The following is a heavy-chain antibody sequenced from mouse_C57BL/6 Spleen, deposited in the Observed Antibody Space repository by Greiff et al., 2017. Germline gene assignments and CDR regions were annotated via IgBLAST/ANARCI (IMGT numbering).Heavy chain of an antibody. J-gene: IGHJ3*01. V-gene: IGHV1-64*01. CDR1: GYTFTTYW. D-gene: IGHD1-1*01. CDR3: ARTDYGSSPMKGFAY. Sequence: QVQLHHPFSSLFTPGAPVKLSCKASGYTFTTYWMHGVKQRPGQALRWFGWLHPTGGSTNYNEKFKSKATLTVDKSSSTAYMQLSILTSEDSAVYYCARTDYGSSPMKGFAYWGQGTLVTVSA. CDR2: LHPTGGST.